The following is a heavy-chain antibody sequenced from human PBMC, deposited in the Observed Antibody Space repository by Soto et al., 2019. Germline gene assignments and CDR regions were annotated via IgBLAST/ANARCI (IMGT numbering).Heavy chain of an antibody. Sequence: QVQLQQWGAGLLKPSETLSLTCAVYGGSFSGYFWSWIRQTPGKGLEWIEEIDHSGRTKYTPSLKSRVSISVDTSKNQFSLRLRSVTAADTALHYCARGTTEWGQGTLVTVSS. D-gene: IGHD1-1*01. J-gene: IGHJ4*02. V-gene: IGHV4-34*01. CDR2: IDHSGRT. CDR3: ARGTTE. CDR1: GGSFSGYF.